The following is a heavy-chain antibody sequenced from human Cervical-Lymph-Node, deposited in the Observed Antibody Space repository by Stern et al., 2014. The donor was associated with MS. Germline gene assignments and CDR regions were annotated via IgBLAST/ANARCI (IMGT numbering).Heavy chain of an antibody. Sequence: VQLVESGAEVKKPGSSVKVSCKASGGTFSSYAISWVRQAPGQGLEWMGGIIQIFGTANYAQKFQGRVTITADKSTSTAYMELSSLRSEDTDVYYCARGEYYYDSSGYFPFDYWGQGTLVTVSS. D-gene: IGHD3-22*01. CDR3: ARGEYYYDSSGYFPFDY. CDR2: IIQIFGTA. V-gene: IGHV1-69*06. CDR1: GGTFSSYA. J-gene: IGHJ4*02.